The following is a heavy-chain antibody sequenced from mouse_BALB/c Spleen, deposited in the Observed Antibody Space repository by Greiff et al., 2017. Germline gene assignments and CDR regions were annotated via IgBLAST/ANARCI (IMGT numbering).Heavy chain of an antibody. CDR3: ARETYCGNGAWFAY. V-gene: IGHV3-2*02. Sequence: EVQLVESGPGLVKPSQSLSLTCTVTGYSITSDYAWYWIRQFPGNKLEWMGYISYSGSTSYNPSLKSRISITRDTSKNQFFLQLNSVTTEDTATYYCARETYCGNGAWFAYWGQGTLVTVSA. CDR1: GYSITSDYA. D-gene: IGHD2-10*01. J-gene: IGHJ3*01. CDR2: ISYSGST.